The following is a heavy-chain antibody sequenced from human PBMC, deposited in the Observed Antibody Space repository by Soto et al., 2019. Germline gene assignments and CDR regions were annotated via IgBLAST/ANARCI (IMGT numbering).Heavy chain of an antibody. J-gene: IGHJ6*02. V-gene: IGHV1-2*02. Sequence: ASVKVSCKASGYTFTGYYMRWVRQAPGQGLEWMGWINPNSGGTNYAQKFQGRVTMTRDTSISTAYMELSRLRSDDTAVYYCARSYYYYYGMDVWGQGTTVTVS. CDR3: ARSYYYYYGMDV. CDR2: INPNSGGT. CDR1: GYTFTGYY.